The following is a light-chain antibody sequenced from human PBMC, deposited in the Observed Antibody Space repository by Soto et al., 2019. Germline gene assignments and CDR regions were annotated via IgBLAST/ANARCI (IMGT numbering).Light chain of an antibody. CDR2: DVS. J-gene: IGLJ2*01. Sequence: QSALTQPASVSGSPGQSITISCTGTGSDVGGYNYVSWYQQHPGKAPKVMIYDVSNRPSGVSNRFSGSKSGNTASLTSSGLQAEDEADYYCSSYTSASTPLVFGGGTTLTVL. CDR3: SSYTSASTPLV. V-gene: IGLV2-14*01. CDR1: GSDVGGYNY.